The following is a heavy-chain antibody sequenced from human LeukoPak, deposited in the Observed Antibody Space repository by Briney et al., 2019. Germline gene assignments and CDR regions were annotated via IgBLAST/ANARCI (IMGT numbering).Heavy chain of an antibody. D-gene: IGHD6-19*01. Sequence: ASVKVSCKASGYTFTGYYMHWVRQAPGQGLEWMGWINPNSGGTNYAQKFQGRVTMTRDTSISTAYMELSRLRSDDTAVYYCARDTMAVAGPHYYYYYGMDVWGQGTTVTVSS. CDR3: ARDTMAVAGPHYYYYYGMDV. CDR1: GYTFTGYY. CDR2: INPNSGGT. V-gene: IGHV1-2*02. J-gene: IGHJ6*02.